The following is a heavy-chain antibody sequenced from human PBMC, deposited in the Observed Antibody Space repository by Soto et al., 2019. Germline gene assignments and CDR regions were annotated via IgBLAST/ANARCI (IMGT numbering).Heavy chain of an antibody. V-gene: IGHV3-48*02. D-gene: IGHD2-15*01. CDR1: GVTLSACA. CDR2: VGSSSDTL. Sequence: SPRRCREGSGVTLSACAMRWVREAPGKGLEGVSYVGSSSDTLYHADSVKGRVTIARDTAKNSVYLQVNNLRDEDTAVYYCARDCDIVILSVPIPNYNYGMDVWGQGTTVTASS. J-gene: IGHJ6*02. CDR3: ARDCDIVILSVPIPNYNYGMDV.